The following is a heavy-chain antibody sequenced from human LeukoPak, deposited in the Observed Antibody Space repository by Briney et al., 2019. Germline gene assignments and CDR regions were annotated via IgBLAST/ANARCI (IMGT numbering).Heavy chain of an antibody. V-gene: IGHV4-59*08. Sequence: SETLSLTCNVSGASISNYYWSWIRQPPGKGLEWIAYIFYTGDTSYNSSLKSRVTISVDTSKNQFSLNLRSVTAADTAVYYCARHRGLSYYDAFDIWGQGTVVTVSS. CDR3: ARHRGLSYYDAFDI. J-gene: IGHJ3*02. CDR1: GASISNYY. D-gene: IGHD1-26*01. CDR2: IFYTGDT.